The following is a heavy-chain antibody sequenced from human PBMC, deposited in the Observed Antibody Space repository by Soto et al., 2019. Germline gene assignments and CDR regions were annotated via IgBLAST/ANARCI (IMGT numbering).Heavy chain of an antibody. CDR2: INGGGST. CDR3: VTGDDRRKLGY. V-gene: IGHV3-66*01. CDR1: GNTVNSNY. D-gene: IGHD3-10*01. J-gene: IGHJ4*02. Sequence: EVQLVESGGGLVQPGGSLRLSCAGSGNTVNSNYMSWVRQAPGKGLEWVSFINGGGSTFYADSVKGRFTIFRDNSKNTLDLQMSSLRVDDTAVYYCVTGDDRRKLGYWGQGTLVTVAS.